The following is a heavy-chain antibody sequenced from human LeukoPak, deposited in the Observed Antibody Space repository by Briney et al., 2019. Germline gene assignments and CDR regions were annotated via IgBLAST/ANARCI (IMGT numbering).Heavy chain of an antibody. CDR1: GGTFSSYA. Sequence: GASVKVSCKASGGTFSSYAISWVRQAPGQGLEWMGGIIPIFGTANYAQKFQGRVTITADESTSTAYMELSSLRSEDTAVYYCAPTPPYDSSGYTYYFDYWGQGTLVTVSS. V-gene: IGHV1-69*13. J-gene: IGHJ4*02. CDR3: APTPPYDSSGYTYYFDY. CDR2: IIPIFGTA. D-gene: IGHD3-22*01.